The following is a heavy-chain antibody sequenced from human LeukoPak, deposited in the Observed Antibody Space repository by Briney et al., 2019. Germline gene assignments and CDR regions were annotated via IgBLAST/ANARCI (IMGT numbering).Heavy chain of an antibody. D-gene: IGHD5-24*01. Sequence: SETLSLTCTVSGGSITNYYWSWIRQPPEKGLEWIGYIYFSGSSNYNPSLKSRVSMSVDTSKNQFSLKLSSVTAADTAVYYCARHVRSGYNLLDYWGQGTLVTVSS. J-gene: IGHJ4*02. CDR1: GGSITNYY. V-gene: IGHV4-59*08. CDR2: IYFSGSS. CDR3: ARHVRSGYNLLDY.